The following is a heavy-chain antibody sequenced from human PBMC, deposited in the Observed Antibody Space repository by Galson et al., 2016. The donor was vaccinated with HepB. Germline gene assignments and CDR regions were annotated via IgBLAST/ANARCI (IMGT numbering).Heavy chain of an antibody. J-gene: IGHJ4*02. D-gene: IGHD2-21*01. CDR3: AKASIQTRSFDS. CDR2: IRSTGIA. V-gene: IGHV4-59*12. Sequence: SETLSLTCAVSADSMSLTSWIWIRQPPGGGLEWIGDIRSTGIANYSPSLKSRVTISMDTSKRQFSLQLSSVTAADTAVYFCAKASIQTRSFDSWGQGTLVAVSS. CDR1: ADSMSLTS.